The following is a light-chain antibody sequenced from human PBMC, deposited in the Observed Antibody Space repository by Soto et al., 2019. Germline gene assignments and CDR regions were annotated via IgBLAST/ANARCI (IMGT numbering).Light chain of an antibody. CDR1: QSVSTF. V-gene: IGKV3-11*01. CDR3: QRRGYWPPIT. Sequence: EIVLTQSPTTLSLSPGERGILSCRASQSVSTFLAWFQQKPGQPPRLLIYNASNRTTGIPARFSGSGSGTDFTLTISSLEPEEFAVYYCQRRGYWPPITVGQGTRLEIK. J-gene: IGKJ5*01. CDR2: NAS.